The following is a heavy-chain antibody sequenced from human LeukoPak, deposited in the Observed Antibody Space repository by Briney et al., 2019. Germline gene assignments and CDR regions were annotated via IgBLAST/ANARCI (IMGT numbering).Heavy chain of an antibody. Sequence: SETLSLTCTVSGGSISSSSYYWGWIRQPPGKGLEWIGSIYYSGSTYCNPSLKSRVTISVDTSKNQFSLKLSSVTAADTAVYYCARGRYYDSTNDAFDIWGQGTMVTVSS. D-gene: IGHD3-22*01. V-gene: IGHV4-39*07. CDR1: GGSISSSSYY. CDR2: IYYSGST. CDR3: ARGRYYDSTNDAFDI. J-gene: IGHJ3*02.